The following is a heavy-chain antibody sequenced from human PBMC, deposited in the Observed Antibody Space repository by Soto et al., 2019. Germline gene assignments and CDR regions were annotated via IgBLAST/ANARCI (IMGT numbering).Heavy chain of an antibody. CDR1: GFTFSSYS. D-gene: IGHD5-18*01. V-gene: IGHV3-21*01. Sequence: GGSLRLSCAASGFTFSSYSMNWVRQAPGKGLEWVSSISSSSSYIYYADSVKGRFTISRDNAKNSLYLQMNSLRAEDTAVYYCARARGYRYEVFDYWGQGTLVTVSS. CDR3: ARARGYRYEVFDY. J-gene: IGHJ4*02. CDR2: ISSSSSYI.